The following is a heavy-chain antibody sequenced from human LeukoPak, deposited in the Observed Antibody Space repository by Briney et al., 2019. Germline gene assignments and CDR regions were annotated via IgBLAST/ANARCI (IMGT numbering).Heavy chain of an antibody. CDR1: GGSISSYY. CDR2: IYYSGST. D-gene: IGHD5-12*01. V-gene: IGHV4-59*01. CDR3: ARHKYSGWFDP. Sequence: SETLSLTCTVSGGSISSYYWSWIRQPPGKGLEWIGYIYYSGSTNYNPSLKSRVTTSVDTSKNQFSLKLSSVTAADTAVYYCARHKYSGWFDPWGQGTLVTVSS. J-gene: IGHJ5*02.